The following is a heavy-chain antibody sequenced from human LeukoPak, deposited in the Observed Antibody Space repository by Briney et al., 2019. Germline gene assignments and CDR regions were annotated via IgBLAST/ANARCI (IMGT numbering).Heavy chain of an antibody. CDR1: GYIFKEVS. V-gene: IGHV1-24*01. CDR3: AIDTVYYDPPSY. CDR2: PDPENGKT. J-gene: IGHJ4*01. Sequence: ASVKVSCKVAGYIFKEVSMHWVRQPPGKGLEWMGGPDPENGKTVYAQNFQGRVTMTEDTSTDTAYMELTSLTSDDTAIYYCAIDTVYYDPPSYWGQGTLVTVSS. D-gene: IGHD3-22*01.